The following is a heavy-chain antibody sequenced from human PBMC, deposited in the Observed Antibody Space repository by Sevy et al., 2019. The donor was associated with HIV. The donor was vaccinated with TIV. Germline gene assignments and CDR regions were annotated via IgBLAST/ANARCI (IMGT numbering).Heavy chain of an antibody. D-gene: IGHD3-3*01. CDR3: AKESGSYYDFWSGHDAFDI. V-gene: IGHV3-30*18. Sequence: GGSLRLSCAASGFNFSSYGMHWDRQTPGKGLEWVAVISYAGSSKYYGYSVKGRCAISRDNSKDTLYLQINSLRAEDTAVYYCAKESGSYYDFWSGHDAFDIWGQGTMVTVSS. J-gene: IGHJ3*02. CDR1: GFNFSSYG. CDR2: ISYAGSSK.